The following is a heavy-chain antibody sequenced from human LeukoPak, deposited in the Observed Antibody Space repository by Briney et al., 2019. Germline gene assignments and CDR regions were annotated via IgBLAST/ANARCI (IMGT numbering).Heavy chain of an antibody. CDR3: VKEYHSRGFGAYFDY. J-gene: IGHJ4*02. CDR2: ISGSGDNT. V-gene: IGHV3-23*01. Sequence: GGSLRLSCAASGLTFSSYAMSWVRQAPGKGLEWVSGISGSGDNTYYADSVKGRFTLSRDNSINTVDLQMNSLRAEDTAVYYCVKEYHSRGFGAYFDYWGQGTLVTVSS. D-gene: IGHD3-3*01. CDR1: GLTFSSYA.